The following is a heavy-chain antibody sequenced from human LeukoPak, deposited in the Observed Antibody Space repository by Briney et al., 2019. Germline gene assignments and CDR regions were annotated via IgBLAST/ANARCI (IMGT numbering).Heavy chain of an antibody. CDR1: GYSFTSYW. D-gene: IGHD7-27*01. CDR2: IDPSDSDI. J-gene: IGHJ4*02. Sequence: GESLKISCRASGYSFTSYWIGWVRPMPGKGLEWMGIIDPSDSDIRYTPSFQGQVTISADKSLSTAYLQWNSLKASDTAIYYCSRKTAKGRSGDYWGQGTLVTVSS. V-gene: IGHV5-51*01. CDR3: SRKTAKGRSGDY.